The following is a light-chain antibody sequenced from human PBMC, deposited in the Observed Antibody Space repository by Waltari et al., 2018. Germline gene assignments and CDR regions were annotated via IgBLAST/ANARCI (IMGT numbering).Light chain of an antibody. Sequence: EIVLTQSPAPLSLSPGERATLSCRASQSIRTSLAWYQHRPGQAPRLLIYDASNRATDIPARFSGSGSGTDFTLTISSLQPEDFAVYYCQERSNWPGGAFGGGTTVEI. CDR1: QSIRTS. J-gene: IGKJ4*01. CDR3: QERSNWPGGA. CDR2: DAS. V-gene: IGKV3-11*01.